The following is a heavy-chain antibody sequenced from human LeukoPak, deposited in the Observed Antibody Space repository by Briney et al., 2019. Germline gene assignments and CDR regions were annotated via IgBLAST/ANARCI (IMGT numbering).Heavy chain of an antibody. CDR3: AKDRGYGGYDQNHYYYYGMDV. V-gene: IGHV3-43*02. CDR2: ISGDGGST. Sequence: GGSLRLSCAASGFTFDDYAMHWVRQAPGKGLEWVSLISGDGGSTYYADSVKGRFTISRDNSKNSLYLQMNSLRTEDTALYYCAKDRGYGGYDQNHYYYYGMDVWGQGTTVTVSS. J-gene: IGHJ6*02. D-gene: IGHD5-12*01. CDR1: GFTFDDYA.